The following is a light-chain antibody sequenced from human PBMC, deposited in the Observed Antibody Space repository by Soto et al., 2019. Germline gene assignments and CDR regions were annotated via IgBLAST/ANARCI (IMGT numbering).Light chain of an antibody. CDR1: QSLVYSDGNTY. V-gene: IGKV2-30*01. CDR3: MQGTSWPYT. Sequence: DVVMTQSPLSLPVTLGQPASISCRSSQSLVYSDGNTYLNWFQQRPGQSPRRLIYNVSNRDSGVPDRFSGSGSGTDFTLKISRVEAEDVGVYYCMQGTSWPYTFGQGTKLEIK. CDR2: NVS. J-gene: IGKJ2*01.